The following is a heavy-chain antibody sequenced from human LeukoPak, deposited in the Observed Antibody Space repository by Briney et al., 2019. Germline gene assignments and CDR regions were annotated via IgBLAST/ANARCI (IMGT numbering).Heavy chain of an antibody. V-gene: IGHV1-18*01. Sequence: GASVKVSCKASGYTFTSSGISWVRQAPGQGLEWMGWISAYNGDTNYAQKFQGRVTMTTDTSTSTAYMELSSLRSEDTAVYYCARDRRNSYQLLYYWGQGTLVTVSS. D-gene: IGHD2-2*01. CDR1: GYTFTSSG. CDR3: ARDRRNSYQLLYY. CDR2: ISAYNGDT. J-gene: IGHJ4*02.